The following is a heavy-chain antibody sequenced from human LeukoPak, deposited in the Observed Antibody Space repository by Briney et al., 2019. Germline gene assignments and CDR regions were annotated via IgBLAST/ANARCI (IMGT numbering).Heavy chain of an antibody. CDR1: GGSISSYY. CDR2: IYYSGST. V-gene: IGHV4-59*01. Sequence: SETLSLTCTVSGGSISSYYWSWIRQPPGKGLEWIGYIYYSGSTNYNPSPKSRVTISVDTSKNQFSLKLSSVTAADTAVYYCARTPGYSSSWYLDYWGQGTLVTVSS. CDR3: ARTPGYSSSWYLDY. D-gene: IGHD6-13*01. J-gene: IGHJ4*02.